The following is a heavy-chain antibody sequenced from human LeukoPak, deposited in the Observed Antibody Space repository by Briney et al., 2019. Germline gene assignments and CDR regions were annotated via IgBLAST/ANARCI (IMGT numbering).Heavy chain of an antibody. CDR1: GFTFSSYW. D-gene: IGHD5-12*01. CDR2: IKYDDSDT. V-gene: IGHV3-74*01. CDR3: TTIRPDY. J-gene: IGHJ4*02. Sequence: GGSLRLSCAASGFTFSSYWMHWVRQAPGKGLVWVSRIKYDDSDTHYADSVKGRFTISRDNAKNTLYLQMNSLSAEDTAVYYCTTIRPDYWGQGTLVTVST.